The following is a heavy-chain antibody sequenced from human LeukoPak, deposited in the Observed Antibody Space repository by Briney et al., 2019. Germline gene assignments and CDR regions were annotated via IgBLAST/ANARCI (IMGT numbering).Heavy chain of an antibody. CDR2: INHSGST. CDR1: GGSFSGYY. D-gene: IGHD3-3*01. Sequence: SETLSLTCAVYGGSFSGYYWSWIRKPPAKGLELIGEINHSGSTNYNPSLKSRVTISVDTSKNQFSLKLSSVTAADTAVYYCASLTGVTIFAVVIRPRGYWGQGTLVTVSS. J-gene: IGHJ4*02. V-gene: IGHV4-34*01. CDR3: ASLTGVTIFAVVIRPRGY.